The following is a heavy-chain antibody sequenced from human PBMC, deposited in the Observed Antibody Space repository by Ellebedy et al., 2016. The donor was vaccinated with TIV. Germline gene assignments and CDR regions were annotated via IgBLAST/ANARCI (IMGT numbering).Heavy chain of an antibody. Sequence: GESLKISCAASGFTFSSYWMHCVRQAPGKGLVWVSRIQNDGRSTSYADSVKGRFTISRDNAKNTLYLQMNSLRAEDTAVYYCARDTGSGYSQDVYFDYWGQGALVTVSS. J-gene: IGHJ4*02. D-gene: IGHD5-12*01. CDR1: GFTFSSYW. CDR3: ARDTGSGYSQDVYFDY. CDR2: IQNDGRST. V-gene: IGHV3-74*01.